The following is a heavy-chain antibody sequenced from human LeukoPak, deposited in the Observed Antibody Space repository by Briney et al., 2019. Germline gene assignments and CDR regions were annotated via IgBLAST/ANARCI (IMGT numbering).Heavy chain of an antibody. D-gene: IGHD6-25*01. J-gene: IGHJ4*02. CDR2: IWYDGSNQ. CDR3: SANFDF. V-gene: IGHV3-33*01. CDR1: GFTFTNYG. Sequence: GGSLRLSCAASGFTFTNYGMHWVRQAPGTGLEWVAVIWYDGSNQYYADSVKGRFTISRDNSKNTLYLQMNSLRAEDTAVYYCSANFDFWGQGTLVTVSS.